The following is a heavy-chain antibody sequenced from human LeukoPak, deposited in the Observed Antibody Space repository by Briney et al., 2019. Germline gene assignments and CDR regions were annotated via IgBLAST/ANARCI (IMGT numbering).Heavy chain of an antibody. CDR2: INHSGST. D-gene: IGHD6-19*01. CDR3: AGGGQWLAFDS. J-gene: IGHJ4*02. Sequence: SETLSLTCAVYGGSFSGYYWSWIRQPPGKGLEWIGEINHSGSTYYNPSLKSRVTISVDTFKNQFSLKLSSVTAADTAVYYCAGGGQWLAFDSWGQGTLVTVSS. V-gene: IGHV4-34*01. CDR1: GGSFSGYY.